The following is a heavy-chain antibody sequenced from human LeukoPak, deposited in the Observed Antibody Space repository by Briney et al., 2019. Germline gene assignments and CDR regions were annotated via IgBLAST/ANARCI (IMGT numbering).Heavy chain of an antibody. V-gene: IGHV4-34*01. Sequence: SETLSLTCAVYGGSFSGYYWSWIRQPPGKGLEWIGEINHSESTNYNPSLKSRVTISVDTSKNQFSLKLSSVTAADTAVYYCAGVVPAAGNWFDPWGQGTLVTVSS. CDR2: INHSEST. CDR1: GGSFSGYY. J-gene: IGHJ5*02. CDR3: AGVVPAAGNWFDP. D-gene: IGHD2-2*01.